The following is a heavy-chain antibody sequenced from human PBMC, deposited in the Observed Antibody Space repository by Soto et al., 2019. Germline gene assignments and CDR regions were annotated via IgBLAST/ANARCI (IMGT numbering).Heavy chain of an antibody. CDR1: GFTVSSNY. Sequence: GGSLRLSCAASGFTVSSNYMSWVRQAPGKGLEWVSVIYSGASKLYADSVKGRFTISRDNFKNTLYLQINSLRAEDTAVYYCARDPTRSSSLRWFDPWGQGALVTVSS. J-gene: IGHJ5*02. V-gene: IGHV3-53*01. D-gene: IGHD6-6*01. CDR2: IYSGASK. CDR3: ARDPTRSSSLRWFDP.